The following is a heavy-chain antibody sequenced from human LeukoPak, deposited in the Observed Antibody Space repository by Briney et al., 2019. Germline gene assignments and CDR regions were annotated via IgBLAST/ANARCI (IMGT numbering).Heavy chain of an antibody. J-gene: IGHJ4*02. CDR1: GYTSTGYY. Sequence: GASVKVSCKASGYTSTGYYMHWVRQAPGQGLEWMGWINPNSGGTNYAQKFQGRVTMTRDTSISTAYMELSRLRSDDTAVYYCARGSTYYYDSSGYYWGQGTLVTVSS. V-gene: IGHV1-2*02. CDR2: INPNSGGT. D-gene: IGHD3-22*01. CDR3: ARGSTYYYDSSGYY.